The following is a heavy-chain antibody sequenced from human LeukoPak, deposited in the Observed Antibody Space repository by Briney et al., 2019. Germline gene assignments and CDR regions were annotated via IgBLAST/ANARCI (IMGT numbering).Heavy chain of an antibody. D-gene: IGHD1-26*01. J-gene: IGHJ5*02. CDR1: GFTFSTYG. CDR2: ILYDGSDK. Sequence: LPGGSLRLSCAASGFTFSTYGMHWVRQAPGKGLEWVAAILYDGSDKYYADSVKGRFTISRDNSKNTLYLQMNSLRPEDMTAYHFAKPRGGGGTYWDLFDPWGQGTLVTVSS. V-gene: IGHV3-30*18. CDR3: AKPRGGGGTYWDLFDP.